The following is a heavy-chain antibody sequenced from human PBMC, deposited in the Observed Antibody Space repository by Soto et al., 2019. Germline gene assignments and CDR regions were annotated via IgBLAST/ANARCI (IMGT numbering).Heavy chain of an antibody. CDR1: GYTFTSYY. D-gene: IGHD5-12*01. Sequence: ASVKVSCKASGYTFTSYYMHWVRQAPGQGLEWMGIINPSGGSTSYAQKFQGRVTMTRDTSTSTVYMELSSLRSEDTAVYYCARDRSVANNHYHNGMYVWAQGPTVTVS. J-gene: IGHJ6*02. V-gene: IGHV1-46*01. CDR3: ARDRSVANNHYHNGMYV. CDR2: INPSGGST.